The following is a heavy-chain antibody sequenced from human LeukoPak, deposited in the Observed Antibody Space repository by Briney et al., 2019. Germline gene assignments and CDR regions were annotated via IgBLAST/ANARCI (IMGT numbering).Heavy chain of an antibody. CDR2: IYYSGST. V-gene: IGHV4-59*01. CDR1: GGSISSYY. Sequence: SETLSLTCTVSGGSISSYYWSWIRQPAGKGLEWIGYIYYSGSTNYNPSLKSRVTISVDTSKNQFSLKLSSVTAADTAVYYCARLNCSGGSCYSYYFDYWGQGTLVTVSS. J-gene: IGHJ4*02. D-gene: IGHD2-15*01. CDR3: ARLNCSGGSCYSYYFDY.